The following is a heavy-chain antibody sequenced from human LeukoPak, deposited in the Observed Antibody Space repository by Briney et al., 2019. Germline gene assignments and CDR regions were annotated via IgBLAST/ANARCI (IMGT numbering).Heavy chain of an antibody. D-gene: IGHD5-12*01. CDR3: ARWLTGGYDEGHYYYMDV. CDR2: VDPEDGET. CDR1: GYTFTDYY. Sequence: GATVKISCKASGYTFTDYYMHWVQQAPGKGLEWMGRVDPEDGETIYAEKFQGRVTITADTSTDTAYMELSSLRSEDTAVYYCARWLTGGYDEGHYYYMDVWGKGTTVTVSS. J-gene: IGHJ6*03. V-gene: IGHV1-69-2*01.